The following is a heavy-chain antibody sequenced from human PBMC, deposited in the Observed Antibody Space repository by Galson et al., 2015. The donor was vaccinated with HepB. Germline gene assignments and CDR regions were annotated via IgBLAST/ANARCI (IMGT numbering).Heavy chain of an antibody. V-gene: IGHV5-51*03. CDR2: IYPVDSNT. CDR1: GYSFTTYW. CDR3: ARGYCSGTICYYDAVDL. Sequence: QSGAEVKKPGESLWISCKASGYSFTTYWIGWVRQLPGKGLEWMGIIYPVDSNTRYSPSFQGQVTISADKSISTSYLRCSSLKASDTAIYYCARGYCSGTICYYDAVDLWGQGTVVTVSS. D-gene: IGHD2-2*01. J-gene: IGHJ3*01.